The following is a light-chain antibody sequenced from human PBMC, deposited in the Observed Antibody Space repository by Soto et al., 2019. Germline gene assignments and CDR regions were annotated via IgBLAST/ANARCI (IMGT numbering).Light chain of an antibody. V-gene: IGLV1-40*01. J-gene: IGLJ2*01. CDR3: QPYDSSLSGWI. CDR2: GNS. Sequence: QSALTQPPSVSGAPGQRVTISCTGSSSNIGAGYDVHWYQQLPGTAPKLLIYGNSNRPSGVPDRFSGSKSGTSASLAITGLQAEDEADYYCQPYDSSLSGWIFGGGTKVTVL. CDR1: SSNIGAGYD.